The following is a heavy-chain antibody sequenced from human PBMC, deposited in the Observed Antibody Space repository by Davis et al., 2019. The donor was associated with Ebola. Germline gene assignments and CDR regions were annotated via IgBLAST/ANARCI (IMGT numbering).Heavy chain of an antibody. J-gene: IGHJ4*02. V-gene: IGHV6-1*01. CDR3: AKDSAAYVGSGSATRSYFEY. Sequence: LRLSCAIFGDSVSSGGWNWVRQSPSRGLEWLGRTYYNSKWYNDYAVSVKSRITINADPSKNQFSLHLNSVTPEDTALYYCAKDSAAYVGSGSATRSYFEYWGQGTLVTVSS. D-gene: IGHD3-3*01. CDR2: TYYNSKWYN. CDR1: GDSVSSGG.